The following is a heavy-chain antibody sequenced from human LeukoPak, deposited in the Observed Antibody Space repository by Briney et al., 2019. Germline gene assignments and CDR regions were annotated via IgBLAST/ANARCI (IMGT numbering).Heavy chain of an antibody. CDR3: AKDHPSTFDI. Sequence: GGSLRLSCAASGFTFSSYTMSWVRQAPGKGLEWISAISGSGASTYYADSVKGRFTISRDNSKNTLYVQMNSLRAEGTAVYYCAKDHPSTFDIWGQGTIVTVSS. CDR2: ISGSGAST. CDR1: GFTFSSYT. J-gene: IGHJ3*02. V-gene: IGHV3-23*01.